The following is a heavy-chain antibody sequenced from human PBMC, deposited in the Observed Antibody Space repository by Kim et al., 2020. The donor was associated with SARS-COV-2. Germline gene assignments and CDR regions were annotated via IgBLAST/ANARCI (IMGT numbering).Heavy chain of an antibody. CDR1: GFTFSRSA. V-gene: IGHV3-23*01. D-gene: IGHD2-15*01. CDR2: IGGGGGTT. Sequence: GGSLRLSCTASGFTFSRSAMSWVRQAPGKGLEWVSDIGGGGGTTYYADSVKGRFTISRDNSKNTLYLQMNSLRAEDTAVYYCARTLRVVIAATRGGFDIWGQGTMVTVSS. CDR3: ARTLRVVIAATRGGFDI. J-gene: IGHJ3*02.